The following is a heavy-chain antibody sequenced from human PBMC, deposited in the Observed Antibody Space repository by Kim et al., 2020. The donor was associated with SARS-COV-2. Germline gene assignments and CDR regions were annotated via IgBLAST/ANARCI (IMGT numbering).Heavy chain of an antibody. CDR3: AGSGSYYPYYYYGMDV. V-gene: IGHV4-59*01. D-gene: IGHD1-26*01. Sequence: PKRRVTISVDTSKNQFSLKLSSVTAADTDVYYCAGSGSYYPYYYYGMDVWGQGTTVTVSS. J-gene: IGHJ6*02.